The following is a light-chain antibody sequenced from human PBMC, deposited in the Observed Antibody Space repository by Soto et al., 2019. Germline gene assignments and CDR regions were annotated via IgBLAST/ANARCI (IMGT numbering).Light chain of an antibody. J-gene: IGLJ1*01. Sequence: SVLTQPASVSGSPGQSITISCTGTSSDVGGYNYVSWYQQHPGKAPKLMICEVSNRPSGVSNRSSGSKSGNTASLTISGLQAEDEADYYCSSYTSSTFYVFGTGTKVTVL. V-gene: IGLV2-14*01. CDR3: SSYTSSTFYV. CDR1: SSDVGGYNY. CDR2: EVS.